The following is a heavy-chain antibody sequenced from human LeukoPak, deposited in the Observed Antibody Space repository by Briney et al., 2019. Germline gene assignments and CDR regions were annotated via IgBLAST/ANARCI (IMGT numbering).Heavy chain of an antibody. CDR2: IKQDGSEK. CDR3: ARVESGDYFDY. CDR1: GFTFNSYW. J-gene: IGHJ4*02. Sequence: QPGGSLRLSCAASGFTFNSYWMSWVRQTPGKGLEWVANIKQDGSEKYYVDSVKGRFTISRDNAKNSLYLQMNSLRAEDTAVYYCARVESGDYFDYWGQGTLVTVSS. D-gene: IGHD2-21*01. V-gene: IGHV3-7*01.